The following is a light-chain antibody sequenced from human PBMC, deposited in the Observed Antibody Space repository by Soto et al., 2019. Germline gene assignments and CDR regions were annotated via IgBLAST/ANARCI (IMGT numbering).Light chain of an antibody. J-gene: IGKJ1*01. Sequence: EIVLTQSPGTLSLSPGERATLSCRASQSVSINDLAWCQQKRGQAPRLLIYGASIRATGIPDRFSGSASGTDFTLTISRLEPEDFAVYYCQLYGRSSWTFGQGAKVDIK. CDR2: GAS. V-gene: IGKV3-20*01. CDR1: QSVSIND. CDR3: QLYGRSSWT.